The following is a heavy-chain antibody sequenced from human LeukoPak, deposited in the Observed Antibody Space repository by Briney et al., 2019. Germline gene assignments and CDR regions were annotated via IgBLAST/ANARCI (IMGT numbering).Heavy chain of an antibody. CDR3: ARAPTKVTAIRAWFDP. CDR2: MNPNSGNT. Sequence: ASVKVSCKASGYTFTSYDINWVRQATGQGLEWMGWMNPNSGNTGYAQKFQGRVTMTRNTSISTAYMELSSLRSEDTAVCYCARAPTKVTAIRAWFDPWGQRTLVTVSS. CDR1: GYTFTSYD. D-gene: IGHD2-21*02. J-gene: IGHJ5*02. V-gene: IGHV1-8*01.